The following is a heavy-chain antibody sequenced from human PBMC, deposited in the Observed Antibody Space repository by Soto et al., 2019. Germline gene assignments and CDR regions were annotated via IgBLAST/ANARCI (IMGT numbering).Heavy chain of an antibody. V-gene: IGHV3-30-3*01. D-gene: IGHD2-2*02. CDR2: ISYDGTIT. CDR3: ATTRVGSSSSSIWYRGIFAGMDV. J-gene: IGHJ6*02. Sequence: PGGSLRLSCAASGFTISNYGMHWVRQAPGKGLEWVAVISYDGTITYYADSVKGPFTISRDNSKNTLYLQMNSLRTEDTAVYYCATTRVGSSSSSIWYRGIFAGMDVWGQGTPVTVSS. CDR1: GFTISNYG.